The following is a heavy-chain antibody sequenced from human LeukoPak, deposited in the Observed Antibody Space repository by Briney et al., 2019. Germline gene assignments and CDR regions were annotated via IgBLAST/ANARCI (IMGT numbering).Heavy chain of an antibody. D-gene: IGHD3-3*01. J-gene: IGHJ6*02. CDR3: AKDRAVEWFNGMDV. CDR1: GFTFSSFA. CDR2: ISYDGSKG. V-gene: IGHV3-30*18. Sequence: PGGSLRLSCAASGFTFSSFAMHWVRQAPGKGLEWVAVISYDGSKGYYADSVEGRFTISRDKSKNTVYLQMNSLRAEDTAVYYCAKDRAVEWFNGMDVWGQGTTVAVSS.